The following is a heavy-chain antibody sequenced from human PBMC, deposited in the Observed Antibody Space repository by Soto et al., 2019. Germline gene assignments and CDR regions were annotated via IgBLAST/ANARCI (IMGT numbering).Heavy chain of an antibody. CDR1: GFTVSSNY. J-gene: IGHJ3*02. CDR3: ARYIVVVDAFDI. Sequence: EVQLVESGGGLVQPGGSLRLSCAASGFTVSSNYMSWVRQDPGKGLEWVSVIYSGGSTYYADSVKGRFTISRDNSKNTLYLQMNSLRAEDTAMYYCARYIVVVDAFDIWGQGTMVTVSS. V-gene: IGHV3-66*01. CDR2: IYSGGST. D-gene: IGHD2-21*01.